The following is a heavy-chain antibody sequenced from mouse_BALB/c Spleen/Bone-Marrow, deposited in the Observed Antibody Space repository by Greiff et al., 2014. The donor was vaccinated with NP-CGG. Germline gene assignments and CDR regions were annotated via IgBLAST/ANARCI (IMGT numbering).Heavy chain of an antibody. CDR1: GYSFTGYF. CDR3: ARSYEYGETSDY. D-gene: IGHD2-4*01. J-gene: IGHJ2*01. Sequence: VQLQQSGPELVKPGASVKISCKASGYSFTGYFINWVMQSRGKSLEWIGRINPYNADTFYNQMFKGKATLTVDKSSYTAHMELRSLASEDSAVYYCARSYEYGETSDYSGQGTTLPVPS. CDR2: INPYNADT. V-gene: IGHV1-20*02.